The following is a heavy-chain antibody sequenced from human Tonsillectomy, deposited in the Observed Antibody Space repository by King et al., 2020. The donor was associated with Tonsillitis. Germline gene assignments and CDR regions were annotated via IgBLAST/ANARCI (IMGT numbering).Heavy chain of an antibody. CDR1: GFTFSSYW. CDR2: INTDGSHT. CDR3: ARDSFDSSGHYYGFDS. D-gene: IGHD3-22*01. Sequence: EVQLVESGGGLVQPGGSLRLSCAASGFTFSSYWMHWVCQAPGKGLVWVSRINTDGSHTAYAGSVKGRFIISRDNAKNTIYLEMNSLRVDDTAVYFCARDSFDSSGHYYGFDSWGQGILVTVSS. V-gene: IGHV3-74*01. J-gene: IGHJ5*01.